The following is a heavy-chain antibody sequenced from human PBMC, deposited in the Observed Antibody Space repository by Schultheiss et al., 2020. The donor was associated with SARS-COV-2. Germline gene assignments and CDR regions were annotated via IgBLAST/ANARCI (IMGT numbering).Heavy chain of an antibody. CDR1: GFTFSSYA. CDR3: TMTTVPYI. Sequence: GGSLRLSCAASGFTFSSYAMHWVRQAPGKGLEWVAVIYSGGSTYYADSVKGRFTISRDNSKNTLYLQMNSLRAEDTAVYYCTMTTVPYIWGQGTLVTVSS. V-gene: IGHV3-NL1*01. J-gene: IGHJ4*02. D-gene: IGHD4-17*01. CDR2: IYSGGST.